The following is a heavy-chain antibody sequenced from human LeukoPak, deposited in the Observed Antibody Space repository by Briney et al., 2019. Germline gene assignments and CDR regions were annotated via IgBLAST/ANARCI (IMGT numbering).Heavy chain of an antibody. CDR1: GGSISSYY. Sequence: PSETLSLTCTVSGGSISSYYWSWIRQPPGKGLEWIGYIYYSGSTNYNPSLKSRVTISVDTPKNQFSLKLSSVTAADTAVYYCARQYYYYYMDVWGKGATVTVSS. CDR3: ARQYYYYYMDV. CDR2: IYYSGST. J-gene: IGHJ6*03. V-gene: IGHV4-59*08.